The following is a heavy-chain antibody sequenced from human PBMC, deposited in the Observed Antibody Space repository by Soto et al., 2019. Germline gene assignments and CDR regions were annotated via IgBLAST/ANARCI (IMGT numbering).Heavy chain of an antibody. Sequence: QVQLQESGPGLVKPSETLSLTCTVSGDSITSYYWTWVRQPPGKGLEWIGCIFYGGSTNYNPSLKSRVALAVATSKNQFYLKLSSVTAADTAVYSCARPMAYCSGGSCYSGIGGWFDPWGQGTLVTVSS. D-gene: IGHD2-15*01. V-gene: IGHV4-59*08. CDR2: IFYGGST. CDR3: ARPMAYCSGGSCYSGIGGWFDP. CDR1: GDSITSYY. J-gene: IGHJ5*02.